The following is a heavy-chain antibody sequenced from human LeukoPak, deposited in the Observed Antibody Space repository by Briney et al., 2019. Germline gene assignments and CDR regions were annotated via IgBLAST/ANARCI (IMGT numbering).Heavy chain of an antibody. D-gene: IGHD4-17*01. CDR2: ISSSGSTI. Sequence: GGSLRLSCAASGFTFSSYSMNWVRQAPGKGLEWVSYISSSGSTIYYADSVKGRFTISRDNAKNSLYLQMNSLRAEDTAVYYCARAPYGDYVDYWGQGTLVTVSS. CDR1: GFTFSSYS. V-gene: IGHV3-48*04. J-gene: IGHJ4*02. CDR3: ARAPYGDYVDY.